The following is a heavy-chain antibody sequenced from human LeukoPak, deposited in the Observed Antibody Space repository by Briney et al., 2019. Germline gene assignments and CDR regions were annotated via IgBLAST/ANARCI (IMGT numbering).Heavy chain of an antibody. V-gene: IGHV4-39*07. CDR2: IYYSGST. J-gene: IGHJ4*02. CDR3: ARESVLAPHFDY. Sequence: PSETLSLTCTVSGGSISSSSYYWGWIRQPPGKGLEWIGSIYYSGSTYYNPSLKSRVIISVDTSRNQFSLKLSSVTAADTAVYYCARESVLAPHFDYWGQGTLVTVSS. CDR1: GGSISSSSYY.